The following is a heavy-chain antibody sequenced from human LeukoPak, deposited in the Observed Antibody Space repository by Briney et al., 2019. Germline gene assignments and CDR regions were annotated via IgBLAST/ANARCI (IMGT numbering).Heavy chain of an antibody. CDR1: GFTFTNYA. Sequence: PGGSRGPSCAASGFTFTNYAMSWVGKAPGKGLEGVSGISGGGGSTYYADSVKGRFTISKDNSKNTLYLQMNSLRAEDTAVYYCAKSGCSSTSCYGLFSGWFDPWGQGTLVTVSS. D-gene: IGHD2-2*01. CDR2: ISGGGGST. J-gene: IGHJ5*02. V-gene: IGHV3-23*01. CDR3: AKSGCSSTSCYGLFSGWFDP.